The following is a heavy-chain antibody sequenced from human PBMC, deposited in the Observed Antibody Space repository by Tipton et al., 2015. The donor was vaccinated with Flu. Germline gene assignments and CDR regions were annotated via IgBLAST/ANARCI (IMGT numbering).Heavy chain of an antibody. D-gene: IGHD3-10*01. Sequence: TLSLTCTVSGDSMSSFYWSWIRQPAGKGLEWIGRIYTSGSTKYNPSLKSRVTMSVDTSKNQFSLRLSSVTAADTAVYYCARASDSGTYVIFDYWGQGMLVTVSS. V-gene: IGHV4-4*07. CDR2: IYTSGST. J-gene: IGHJ4*02. CDR3: ARASDSGTYVIFDY. CDR1: GDSMSSFY.